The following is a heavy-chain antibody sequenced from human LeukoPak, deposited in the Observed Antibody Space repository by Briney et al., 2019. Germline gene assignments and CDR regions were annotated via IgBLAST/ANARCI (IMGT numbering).Heavy chain of an antibody. CDR1: GFTFSSYG. J-gene: IGHJ4*02. D-gene: IGHD6-6*01. V-gene: IGHV3-33*01. CDR2: IWYDGSNK. CDR3: ARAPYSSSSHFDY. Sequence: GGSLRLSCAASGFTFSSYGMHWVRQAPGKGLEWVAVIWYDGSNKYYADSVKGRFTISRDNSKNTLYLQMNSLRAEDTAVYYCARAPYSSSSHFDYWGQGTLVTVSS.